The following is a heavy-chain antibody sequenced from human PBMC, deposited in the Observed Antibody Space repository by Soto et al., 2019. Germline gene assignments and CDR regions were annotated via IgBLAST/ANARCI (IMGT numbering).Heavy chain of an antibody. J-gene: IGHJ3*02. CDR1: GYTFTSYD. CDR3: ARVSPQTDDNPEYNWNDLNAFDI. V-gene: IGHV1-8*01. CDR2: MNPNSGNT. D-gene: IGHD1-20*01. Sequence: ASVKVSCKASGYTFTSYDINWVRQATGQGLEWMGWMNPNSGNTGYAQKFQGRVTMTRNTSISTAYMELSSLRSEDTAVYYCARVSPQTDDNPEYNWNDLNAFDIWGQGTMVTVSS.